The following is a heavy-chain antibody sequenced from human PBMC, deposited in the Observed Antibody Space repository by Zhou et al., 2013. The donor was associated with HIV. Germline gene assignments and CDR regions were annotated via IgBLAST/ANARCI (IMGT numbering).Heavy chain of an antibody. V-gene: IGHV1-18*01. CDR3: ASGSKGGSYYYYGMDV. D-gene: IGHD1-26*01. J-gene: IGHJ6*01. CDR1: PYTFTSFG. CDR2: VSSYSGDS. Sequence: QVKVVQSGAEVKKPGASVKVSCKASPYTFTSFGIGWVRQAPGQGLEWMGWVSSYSGDSNYAQKFQDRVTMTTDASTSTAYMELRSLRSDDTAVYYCASGSKGGSYYYYGMDVVGPKGPRSPSPQ.